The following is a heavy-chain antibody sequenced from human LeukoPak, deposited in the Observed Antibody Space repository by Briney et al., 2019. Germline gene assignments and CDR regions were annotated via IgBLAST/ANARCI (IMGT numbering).Heavy chain of an antibody. CDR2: ISYDGSNK. V-gene: IGHV3-30*18. Sequence: PGRSLRLSCAASGFTFSSYGMHWVRQAPGKGLEWVAVISYDGSNKYYADSVKGRFTISRDNSKNTLYLQMNSLRAEDTAVYYCAKDLSRYYDFWSGYGTAFDYWGQGTLVTVSS. J-gene: IGHJ4*02. D-gene: IGHD3-3*01. CDR1: GFTFSSYG. CDR3: AKDLSRYYDFWSGYGTAFDY.